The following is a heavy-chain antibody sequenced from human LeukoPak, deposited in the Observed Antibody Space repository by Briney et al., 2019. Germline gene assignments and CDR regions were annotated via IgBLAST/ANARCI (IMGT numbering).Heavy chain of an antibody. Sequence: ASVKVSCKAPGYTFSGYYLHWVRQAPGQGLEWMGWINPNSGGTNSAQKFQGRVTMTRDTSIITAYMELSRLRSDDTAVYFCARGYYDSSDYEYFQHWGQGTLVTVSS. CDR3: ARGYYDSSDYEYFQH. D-gene: IGHD3-22*01. V-gene: IGHV1-2*02. CDR2: INPNSGGT. J-gene: IGHJ1*01. CDR1: GYTFSGYY.